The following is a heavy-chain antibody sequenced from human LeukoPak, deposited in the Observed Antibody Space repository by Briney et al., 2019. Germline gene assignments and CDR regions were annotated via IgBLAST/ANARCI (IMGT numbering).Heavy chain of an antibody. CDR1: GGTFSSYA. D-gene: IGHD2-15*01. CDR2: IIPIFGTA. Sequence: APVKVSCKASGGTFSSYAITWVRQAPGQGLEYMGGIIPIFGTANYAQKFQGRVTITADKSTSTAYMELSSLRSEDTAVYYCAREDLRYCSTGSCPDYWGQGTLVTVSS. CDR3: AREDLRYCSTGSCPDY. J-gene: IGHJ4*02. V-gene: IGHV1-69*06.